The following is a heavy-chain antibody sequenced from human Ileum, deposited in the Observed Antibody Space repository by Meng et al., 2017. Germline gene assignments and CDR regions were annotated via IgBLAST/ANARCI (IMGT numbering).Heavy chain of an antibody. CDR2: IGRSGSNA. V-gene: IGHV3-23*01. Sequence: GESLKISCAASGFSFSIYAMSWVRQAPGKGLECVSIIGRSGSNAYYADSVKGRFTISRDNSKNTLYLQMNSLRDEDTAVYYCAKDVMSSSFSWGQGTLVTVSS. D-gene: IGHD6-13*01. CDR3: AKDVMSSSFS. J-gene: IGHJ5*02. CDR1: GFSFSIYA.